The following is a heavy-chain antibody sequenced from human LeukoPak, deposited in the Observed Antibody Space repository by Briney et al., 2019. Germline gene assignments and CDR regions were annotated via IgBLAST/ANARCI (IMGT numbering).Heavy chain of an antibody. D-gene: IGHD4-17*01. Sequence: SETLSLTCTVSGGSIGRYYWSWIRQPAGKGLEWIGRVFTTGSTTCNPSLKSRVTMSVDTSKNQFSLKLNSMTAADTAVYYCVRALTTADFDYWGQGILVTVSS. CDR2: VFTTGST. CDR1: GGSIGRYY. J-gene: IGHJ4*02. CDR3: VRALTTADFDY. V-gene: IGHV4-4*07.